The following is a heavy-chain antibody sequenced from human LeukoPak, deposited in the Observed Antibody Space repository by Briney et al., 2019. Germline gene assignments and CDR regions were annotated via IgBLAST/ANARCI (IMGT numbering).Heavy chain of an antibody. Sequence: GGSLRLSCAASGFTFSSYGMHWVRQAPGKGLEWVAVIWYDGSNKYYADSVEGRFTISRDNSKNTLYLQMNSLRAEDTAVYYCARDSSRYCSSTSCYGAFDIWGQGTMVTVSS. CDR2: IWYDGSNK. CDR1: GFTFSSYG. D-gene: IGHD2-2*01. J-gene: IGHJ3*02. V-gene: IGHV3-33*01. CDR3: ARDSSRYCSSTSCYGAFDI.